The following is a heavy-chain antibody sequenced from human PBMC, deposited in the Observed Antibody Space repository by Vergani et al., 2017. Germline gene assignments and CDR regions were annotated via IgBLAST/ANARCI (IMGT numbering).Heavy chain of an antibody. CDR2: IYYSGDT. CDR1: SGSIRSSNYY. CDR3: ARLWQLHFFEY. V-gene: IGHV4-39*01. D-gene: IGHD1-7*01. Sequence: QLPLQESGPGLVKPSETLSLTCTVSSGSIRSSNYYWGWVRQPPGKGPEWIGSIYYSGDTYYNPSLESRVTISVDTSKNQFFLRLTSVTAADTAVYSCARLWQLHFFEYWGQGKLVTVSS. J-gene: IGHJ4*02.